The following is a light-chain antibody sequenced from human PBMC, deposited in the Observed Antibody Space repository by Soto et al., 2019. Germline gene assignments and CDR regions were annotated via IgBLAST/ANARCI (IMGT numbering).Light chain of an antibody. V-gene: IGKV1-33*01. CDR1: QDIDNF. CDR2: DAS. J-gene: IGKJ5*01. CDR3: QQYHNLPIT. Sequence: DIQLTQSPSSLSASLGDRVTITCQASQDIDNFLNWYQHKPGDAPKLLIYDASTLAPGVPSRFSGTGSGTDGTLTITSLHPEDVATYYCQQYHNLPITFGPGTRLENK.